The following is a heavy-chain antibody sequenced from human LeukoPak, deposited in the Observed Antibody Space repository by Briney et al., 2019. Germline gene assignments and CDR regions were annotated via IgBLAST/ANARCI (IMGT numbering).Heavy chain of an antibody. D-gene: IGHD3-3*01. V-gene: IGHV3-23*01. CDR3: AKAMPYYDFWSGPYYFDY. J-gene: IGHJ4*02. CDR1: GFTFSSYG. CDR2: ISGSGGST. Sequence: PGGTLRLSCAASGFTFSSYGMSWVRQAPGKGLEWVSAISGSGGSTYYADSVKGRFTISRDNSKNTLYLQMNSLRAEDTAVYYCAKAMPYYDFWSGPYYFDYWGQGTLVTVSS.